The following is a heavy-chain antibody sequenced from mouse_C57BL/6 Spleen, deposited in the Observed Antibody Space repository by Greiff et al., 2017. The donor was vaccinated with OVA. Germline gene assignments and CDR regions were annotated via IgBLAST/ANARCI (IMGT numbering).Heavy chain of an antibody. D-gene: IGHD1-1*01. V-gene: IGHV5-4*03. Sequence: EVKVVESGGGLVKPGGSLKLSCAASGFTFSSYAMSWVRQTPEKRLEWVATISDGGSDTYYPDNVKGRSTISRDNAKNNLYMQMSHLKSEDTAMYYCARGLRGWYFDVWGTGTTVTVSS. CDR2: ISDGGSDT. CDR1: GFTFSSYA. CDR3: ARGLRGWYFDV. J-gene: IGHJ1*03.